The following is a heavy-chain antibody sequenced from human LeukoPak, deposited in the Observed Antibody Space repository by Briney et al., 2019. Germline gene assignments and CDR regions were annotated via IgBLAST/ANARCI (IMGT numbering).Heavy chain of an antibody. V-gene: IGHV3-23*01. CDR3: AKGANWGSHTLNWFDP. J-gene: IGHJ5*02. Sequence: GGSLRLSCAASGFTFSSYAMSWVRQAPGKGLEWVSAISGSGGSTYYADSVKGRSTISRDNSKNTLYLQMNSLRAEDTAVYYCAKGANWGSHTLNWFDPWGQGTLVTVSS. D-gene: IGHD7-27*01. CDR2: ISGSGGST. CDR1: GFTFSSYA.